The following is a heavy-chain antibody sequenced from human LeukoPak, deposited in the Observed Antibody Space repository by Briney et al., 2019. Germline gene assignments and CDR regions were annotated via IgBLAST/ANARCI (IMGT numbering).Heavy chain of an antibody. CDR3: AQVGEMATGPDY. V-gene: IGHV4-31*03. CDR2: IYYSGST. D-gene: IGHD5-24*01. CDR1: GGSISSGGYY. Sequence: SETLSLTCTVSGGSISSGGYYWSWIRQHPGKGLEWIGYIYYSGSTYYNPSLKSRVTISVDTSKNQFSLKLSSVTAADTAVYYCAQVGEMATGPDYWGQGTLVTVSS. J-gene: IGHJ4*02.